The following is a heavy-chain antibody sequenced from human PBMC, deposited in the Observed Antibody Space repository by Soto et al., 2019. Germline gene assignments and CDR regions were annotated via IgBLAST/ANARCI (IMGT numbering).Heavy chain of an antibody. J-gene: IGHJ4*02. D-gene: IGHD6-13*01. Sequence: SGPTLVNPTQTLTLTCTFSGFSLSTSGVGVGWIRQPPGKALEWLALIYWNDDKRYSPSLKSRLTITKDTSKNQVVLTMTNMDHVDTATYYCAPTRSPIRIAAAGREFDYWGQGAKVTVYS. V-gene: IGHV2-5*01. CDR1: GFSLSTSGVG. CDR3: APTRSPIRIAAAGREFDY. CDR2: IYWNDDK.